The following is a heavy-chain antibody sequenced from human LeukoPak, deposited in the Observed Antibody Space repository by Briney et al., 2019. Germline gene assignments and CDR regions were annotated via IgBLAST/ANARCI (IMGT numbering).Heavy chain of an antibody. CDR1: GFTFSSYA. Sequence: PGGSLRLSCAASGFTFSSYAMSWVRQAPGKGLEWVSAISGSGGSTYYADSVKGRFTISRDNSKNTLYLQMNSLRAEDTAVYYCAKGRVRYFDWLSFFDYWGQGTLVTVSS. CDR2: ISGSGGST. D-gene: IGHD3-9*01. J-gene: IGHJ4*02. V-gene: IGHV3-23*01. CDR3: AKGRVRYFDWLSFFDY.